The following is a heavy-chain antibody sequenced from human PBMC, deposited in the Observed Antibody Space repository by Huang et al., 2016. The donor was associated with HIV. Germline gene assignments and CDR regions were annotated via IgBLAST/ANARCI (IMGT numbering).Heavy chain of an antibody. CDR1: GFSFSHYG. J-gene: IGHJ4*02. Sequence: VQLVESGGGVVQPGRSLRLACAASGFSFSHYGLHWVRQAPGKGLEGVAVISYDGSNKYYAHSVKGRFTISRDTSENKVYLQMNSLRHEDTAVYYCAKDGADEEWDIDYWGQGTLVTVSS. D-gene: IGHD1-26*01. CDR2: ISYDGSNK. V-gene: IGHV3-30*18. CDR3: AKDGADEEWDIDY.